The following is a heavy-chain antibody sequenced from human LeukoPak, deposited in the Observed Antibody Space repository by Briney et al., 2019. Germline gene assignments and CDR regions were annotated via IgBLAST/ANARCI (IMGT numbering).Heavy chain of an antibody. V-gene: IGHV3-7*03. CDR1: GFIFSTSW. CDR2: INLDGSEK. J-gene: IGHJ6*03. D-gene: IGHD2-15*01. Sequence: PGGSLRLSCTASGFIFSTSWMTWVRQAPGKGLEWVANINLDGSEKYYVDSVKGRFTISRDNAKNSLYLQMNSLRAEDTAIYYCAKNGDRGAYCSGGSCYPYYYYYIDVWGKGTTVTISS. CDR3: AKNGDRGAYCSGGSCYPYYYYYIDV.